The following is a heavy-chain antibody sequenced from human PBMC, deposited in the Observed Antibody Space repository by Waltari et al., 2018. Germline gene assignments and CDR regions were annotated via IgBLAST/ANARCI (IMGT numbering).Heavy chain of an antibody. Sequence: EVQLVESGGVVVQPGGSLRLSCAASGFTFDDYAMHWVRQAPGKGLEWVSLISWDGGSTYYADSVKGRFTISRDNSKNSLYLQMNSLRAEDTALYYCAKDCCGTDWNYSYYFDYWGQGTLVTVSS. J-gene: IGHJ4*02. CDR1: GFTFDDYA. V-gene: IGHV3-43D*03. CDR3: AKDCCGTDWNYSYYFDY. CDR2: ISWDGGST. D-gene: IGHD1-7*01.